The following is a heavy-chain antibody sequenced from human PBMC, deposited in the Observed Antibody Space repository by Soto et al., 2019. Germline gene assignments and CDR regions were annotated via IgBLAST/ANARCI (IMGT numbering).Heavy chain of an antibody. J-gene: IGHJ4*02. CDR1: GFTFSSYA. Sequence: PGGSLRLSCAASGFTFSSYAMSWVRQAPGKGLEWVSGISWNSGSIGYADSVKGRFTISRDNAKNSLYLQMNSLRAEDTALYYCAKARGSEVTAQFSPSYYFDYWGQGTLVTVSS. CDR2: ISWNSGSI. D-gene: IGHD2-21*02. V-gene: IGHV3-9*01. CDR3: AKARGSEVTAQFSPSYYFDY.